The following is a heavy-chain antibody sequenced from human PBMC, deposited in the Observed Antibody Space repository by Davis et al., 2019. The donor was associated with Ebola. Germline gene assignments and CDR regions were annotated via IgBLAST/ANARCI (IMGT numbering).Heavy chain of an antibody. D-gene: IGHD2-15*01. CDR1: GYTFTSYG. CDR2: ISTYNGNT. V-gene: IGHV1-18*01. CDR3: TREAINRSGDSWYRGWFVP. J-gene: IGHJ5*02. Sequence: AASVKVSCKASGYTFTSYGISWVRQAPGQGLEWMGWISTYNGNTQYAQKLQGRVTMTTDTSTSTAYMELRSLRSDDTAVYYCTREAINRSGDSWYRGWFVPWGQGTLVIVSS.